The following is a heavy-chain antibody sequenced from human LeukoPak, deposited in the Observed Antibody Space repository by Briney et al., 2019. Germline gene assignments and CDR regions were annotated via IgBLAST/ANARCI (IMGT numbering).Heavy chain of an antibody. CDR1: GGSFSGYY. D-gene: IGHD1-1*01. V-gene: IGHV4-34*01. CDR3: ARGHGGTTP. J-gene: IGHJ5*02. Sequence: SETLSLTCAVYGGSFSGYYWSWIRQPPGKGLEWIGEINHSGSTNYNPSLESRVTISVGTSKNQFSLKLSSVTAADTAVYYCARGHGGTTPWGQGTLVTVSS. CDR2: INHSGST.